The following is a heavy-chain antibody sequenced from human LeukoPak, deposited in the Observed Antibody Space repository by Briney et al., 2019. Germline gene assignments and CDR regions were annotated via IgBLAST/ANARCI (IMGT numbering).Heavy chain of an antibody. CDR3: ARTIYWPDTTGYYLPLDY. V-gene: IGHV4-39*01. CDR1: GGSISSSGHH. Sequence: SETLSLTCTVSGGSISSSGHHWGWIRQPPGKGLEWIGSIYYSASTYYKLSLTSRVTISIDTSKNQFSLRLISVTAADTAVYFCARTIYWPDTTGYYLPLDYWGQGILVTVS. J-gene: IGHJ4*02. CDR2: IYYSAST. D-gene: IGHD3-22*01.